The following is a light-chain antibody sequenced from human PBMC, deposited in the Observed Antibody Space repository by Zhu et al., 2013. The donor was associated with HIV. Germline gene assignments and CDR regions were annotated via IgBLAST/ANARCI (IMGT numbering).Light chain of an antibody. CDR1: SSNIGSTY. V-gene: IGLV1-51*01. Sequence: QSVLTQPPSMSAAPRQKVTISCSGTSSNIGSTYVSWYQHLPGRAPRLLIYDSNKRPPGIPDRFSGSQSGTAASLDITGLQTGDEADYYCAAWDSSLSAVLFGGGTKLTVL. CDR3: AAWDSSLSAVL. J-gene: IGLJ2*01. CDR2: DSN.